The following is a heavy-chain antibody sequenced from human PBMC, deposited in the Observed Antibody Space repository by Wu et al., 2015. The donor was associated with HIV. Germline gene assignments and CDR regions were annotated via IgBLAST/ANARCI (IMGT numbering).Heavy chain of an antibody. D-gene: IGHD3-10*01. V-gene: IGHV1-8*02. J-gene: IGHJ4*02. CDR2: MNPNSGNT. CDR1: GGTFSSYA. CDR3: ARSGGYGSGRDLDY. Sequence: QVQLVQSGAEVKKPGSSVKVSCKASGGTFSSYAISWVRQATGQGLEWMGWMNPNSGNTGYAQKFQGRVTMTRNTSISTAYMELSSLRSEDTAVYYCARSGGYGSGRDLDYWGQGTLVTVSS.